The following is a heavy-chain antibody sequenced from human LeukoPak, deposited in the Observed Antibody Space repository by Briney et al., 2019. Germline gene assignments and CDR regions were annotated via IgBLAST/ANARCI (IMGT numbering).Heavy chain of an antibody. CDR3: ARDALRYYDFWSGYYEWFGEDWFDP. Sequence: ASVKVSCKASGYTFTSYGISWVRQAPGQGLEWMGWISAYNGNTNYAQKLQGRVTMTTDTSTSTAYMELRSLRSDDTAVYYCARDALRYYDFWSGYYEWFGEDWFDPWGQGTLVTVSS. CDR1: GYTFTSYG. D-gene: IGHD3-3*01. CDR2: ISAYNGNT. V-gene: IGHV1-18*01. J-gene: IGHJ5*02.